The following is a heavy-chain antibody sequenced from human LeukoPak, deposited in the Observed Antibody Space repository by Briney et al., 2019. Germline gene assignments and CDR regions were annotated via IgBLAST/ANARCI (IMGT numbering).Heavy chain of an antibody. CDR2: ISPSGGIT. Sequence: GGSLRLSCAASGFTFSSHGMNWVRQAPGKGLEWVSGISPSGGITYYTDSVKGRFTISRDNSKNTVSLQMNSLRADDTAVYYCVHSSGWGFDYWGQGTLVTVSS. J-gene: IGHJ4*02. D-gene: IGHD6-19*01. V-gene: IGHV3-23*01. CDR1: GFTFSSHG. CDR3: VHSSGWGFDY.